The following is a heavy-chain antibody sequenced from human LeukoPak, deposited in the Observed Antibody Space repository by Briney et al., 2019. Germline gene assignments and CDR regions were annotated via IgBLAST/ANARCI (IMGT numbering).Heavy chain of an antibody. V-gene: IGHV3-30-3*01. D-gene: IGHD5-12*01. J-gene: IGHJ2*01. CDR3: ARDPDSGYDMVWYLDL. CDR2: ISSDGTKK. CDR1: GFTFSTYA. Sequence: GRSPRLSCAGSGFTFSTYAMHGVRQAPGKGLEWVAVISSDGTKKYYADSVKGRFTISRDNSKDMLYLQMNSLRVDDTAVYYCARDPDSGYDMVWYLDLWGRGTLVTVSS.